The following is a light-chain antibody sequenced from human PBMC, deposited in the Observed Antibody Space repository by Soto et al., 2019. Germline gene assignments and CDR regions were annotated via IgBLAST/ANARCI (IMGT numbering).Light chain of an antibody. V-gene: IGKV3-20*01. CDR1: QSVSSS. J-gene: IGKJ1*01. CDR2: GTS. Sequence: EIVLTQSPGTLSLSPGERATLSCRASQSVSSSLAWYQQKPGQAPRLLIYGTSSRATGIPDRFSGVGYGPDFTLTISRVESGESAVYYSHHYGSSRTFEQGTMVEIK. CDR3: HHYGSSRT.